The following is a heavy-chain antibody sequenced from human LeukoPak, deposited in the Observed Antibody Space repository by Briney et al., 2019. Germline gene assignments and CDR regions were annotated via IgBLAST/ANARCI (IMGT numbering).Heavy chain of an antibody. CDR3: ARRRPPTVTTVYFDY. CDR1: GGSSSSGDYY. D-gene: IGHD4-11*01. J-gene: IGHJ4*02. V-gene: IGHV4-30-4*01. Sequence: SETLSLTCTVSGGSSSSGDYYWSWIRQPPGKGLEWIGYIYYSGSTYYNPSLKSRVTISVDTSKNQFSLKLSSVTAADTAVYYCARRRPPTVTTVYFDYWGQGTLVTVSS. CDR2: IYYSGST.